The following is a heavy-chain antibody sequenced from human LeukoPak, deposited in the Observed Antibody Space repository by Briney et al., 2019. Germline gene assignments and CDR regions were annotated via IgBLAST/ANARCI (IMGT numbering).Heavy chain of an antibody. CDR1: GFTFSNYW. J-gene: IGHJ1*01. CDR2: IKEDGSEK. CDR3: VSPRESGYPQH. D-gene: IGHD3-22*01. Sequence: GGSLRLSCAASGFTFSNYWMTWVRQAPGRGLEWVANIKEDGSEKYYVDSVMGRFSISRDNAKNSVYLEMDSLRAEDTAIYYCVSPRESGYPQHWGQGTLVTVSS. V-gene: IGHV3-7*03.